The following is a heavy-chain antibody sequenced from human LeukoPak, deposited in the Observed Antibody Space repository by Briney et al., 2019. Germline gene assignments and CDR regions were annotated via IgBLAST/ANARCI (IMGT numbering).Heavy chain of an antibody. CDR1: GASVNSNGYY. CDR2: VIYSGST. CDR3: ARDLLRGSDLSSGFDY. J-gene: IGHJ4*02. Sequence: PSETLSLTCSVSGASVNSNGYYWSWIRQHPGKGLEWIGYVIYSGSTYYHPSLKSRSTISRDTSKNQFSLKLYSVTAADTAVYYCARDLLRGSDLSSGFDYWGQGILVTVSS. V-gene: IGHV4-31*03. D-gene: IGHD1-26*01.